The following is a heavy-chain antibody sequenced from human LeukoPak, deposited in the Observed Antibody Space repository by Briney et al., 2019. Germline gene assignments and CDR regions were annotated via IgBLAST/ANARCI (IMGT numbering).Heavy chain of an antibody. CDR1: GFTFSSYA. CDR2: ISGSGGST. CDR3: AKDVRYYYDSSGYYYGY. D-gene: IGHD3-22*01. J-gene: IGHJ4*02. V-gene: IGHV3-23*01. Sequence: GGSLRLSCAASGFTFSSYAMSWARQAPGKGLEWVSAISGSGGSTYYADSVKGRFTISRDNSKNTLYLQMNSLRAEDTAVYYCAKDVRYYYDSSGYYYGYWGQGTLATVSS.